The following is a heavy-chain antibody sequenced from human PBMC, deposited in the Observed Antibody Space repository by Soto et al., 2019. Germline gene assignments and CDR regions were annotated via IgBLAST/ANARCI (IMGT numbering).Heavy chain of an antibody. CDR1: GATFNDYT. CDR3: ASGKSQMTQDRMGFYYYMDV. J-gene: IGHJ6*03. D-gene: IGHD2-15*01. V-gene: IGHV1-69*08. CDR2: VIPLLDAS. Sequence: QVQLVQSGAEVKKPGSSVRISCAASGATFNDYTFTWVRRAPGQGLEWMGRVIPLLDASNYAEKFQDRVTMTADRSTSTVYMELSGLTSEDSAIYYCASGKSQMTQDRMGFYYYMDVWGKGTTVTVSS.